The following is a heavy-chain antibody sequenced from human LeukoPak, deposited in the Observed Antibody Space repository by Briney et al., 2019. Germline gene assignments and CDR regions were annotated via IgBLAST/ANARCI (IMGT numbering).Heavy chain of an antibody. V-gene: IGHV4-34*01. CDR1: GGPFSGYY. CDR3: ARGVGIVLMVYAIRVDY. D-gene: IGHD2-8*01. CDR2: IPHSGNT. J-gene: IGHJ4*02. Sequence: SDTLSLLCAVYGGPFSGYYWSWIRQPPGKGLEWIGEIPHSGNTNYNPSLKSRVTISVDGSKNQFPLKLSSVTAADTAVDYCARGVGIVLMVYAIRVDYWGQGTLVTVSS.